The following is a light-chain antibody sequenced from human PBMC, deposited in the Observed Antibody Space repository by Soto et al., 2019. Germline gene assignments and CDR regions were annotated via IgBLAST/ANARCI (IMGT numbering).Light chain of an antibody. CDR1: PNINRW. V-gene: IGKV1-5*02. CDR3: QEYNSYSGT. J-gene: IGKJ1*01. Sequence: DIQKTKSPFIMSASVGAIVTIFFSASPNINRWLAGYQQKPGKAPKLLIYDASRLESGVPSRFGGSGSGTEFTLSISSLQPDDFAIYYYQEYNSYSGTFGPGTKVEI. CDR2: DAS.